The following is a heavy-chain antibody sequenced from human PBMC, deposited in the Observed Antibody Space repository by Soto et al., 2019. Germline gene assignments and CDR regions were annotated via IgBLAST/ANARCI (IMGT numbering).Heavy chain of an antibody. J-gene: IGHJ4*02. D-gene: IGHD3-10*01. CDR2: ISYDGSNK. CDR3: ARGNYYGSGSQTDLFDY. CDR1: GFTFSSYA. V-gene: IGHV3-30-3*01. Sequence: QVQLVESGGGVVQPGRSLRLSCAASGFTFSSYAMHWVRQAPGKGLEWVAVISYDGSNKYDADSVKGRFTISRDNSKNPLYLQMNSLRAEDTAVYYCARGNYYGSGSQTDLFDYWGQGTLVTVSS.